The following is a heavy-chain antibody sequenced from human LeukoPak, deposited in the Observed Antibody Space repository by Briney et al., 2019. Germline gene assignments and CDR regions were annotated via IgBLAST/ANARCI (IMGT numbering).Heavy chain of an antibody. V-gene: IGHV3-21*01. J-gene: IGHJ1*01. CDR3: AKDDDWGRFNH. Sequence: GGSLRLSCAASGFTFTNYGMNWVRQAPGKGLEWVSSISSSSSYIYYADSVKGRFTISRDNAKNSLYLQMNSLRAEDTAVYYCAKDDDWGRFNHWGQGTLVTVSS. CDR1: GFTFTNYG. CDR2: ISSSSSYI. D-gene: IGHD3-16*01.